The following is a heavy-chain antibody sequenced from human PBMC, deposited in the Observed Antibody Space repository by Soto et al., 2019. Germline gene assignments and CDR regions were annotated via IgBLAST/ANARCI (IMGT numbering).Heavy chain of an antibody. J-gene: IGHJ5*02. CDR3: ARVSGFEFDP. V-gene: IGHV3-21*01. CDR1: GFTFSSYS. Sequence: AGGSLRLSCAASGFTFSSYSMNWVRQAPGKGLEWVSSISSSSSYIYYADSVKGRFTISRDNAKNSLYLQMNSLRAEDTAVYYCARVSGFEFDPWGQGTLVTVSS. D-gene: IGHD3-16*01. CDR2: ISSSSSYI.